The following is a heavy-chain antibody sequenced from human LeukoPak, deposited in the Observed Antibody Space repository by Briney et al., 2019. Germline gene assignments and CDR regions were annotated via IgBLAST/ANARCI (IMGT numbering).Heavy chain of an antibody. J-gene: IGHJ5*02. CDR2: INHSGST. CDR3: ARDPFGGWYGDWFDP. D-gene: IGHD6-19*01. CDR1: GGSISSGSYY. V-gene: IGHV4-39*07. Sequence: PSETLSLTCTVSGGSISSGSYYWSWIRQPPGKGLEWIGEINHSGSTNYNPSLKSRVTISVDTSKNQFSLKLSSVTAADTAVYYCARDPFGGWYGDWFDPWGQGTLVTVSS.